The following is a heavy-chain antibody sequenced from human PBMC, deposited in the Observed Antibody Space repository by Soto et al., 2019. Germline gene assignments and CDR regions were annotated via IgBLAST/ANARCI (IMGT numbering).Heavy chain of an antibody. Sequence: ASVKVSCKTPGYTFTGYYIHWVRQAPGQGLEWMGWINPNGGGTNYALKFQGRVTMTRDMSISTAYMELSSLRSDDTAVYFCARDRVMYYYDTTGYYLEGHWGQGTLVTVSS. CDR1: GYTFTGYY. D-gene: IGHD3-22*01. J-gene: IGHJ4*02. CDR3: ARDRVMYYYDTTGYYLEGH. CDR2: INPNGGGT. V-gene: IGHV1-2*02.